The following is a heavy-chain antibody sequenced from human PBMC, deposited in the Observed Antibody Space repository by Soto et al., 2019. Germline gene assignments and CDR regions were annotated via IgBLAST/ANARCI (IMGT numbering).Heavy chain of an antibody. Sequence: EVQLLESGGGLVQPGGSLRLSCAASGFTFSSYAMSWVRQAPGKGLEWVSAISGSGGSTYYADSVKGRFTISRDNSKNTLYLQMNSLRAEDTAVYYCAKEGVVVVPAAILNYFDYWGQRTLVTVSS. D-gene: IGHD2-2*02. CDR3: AKEGVVVVPAAILNYFDY. J-gene: IGHJ4*02. CDR2: ISGSGGST. CDR1: GFTFSSYA. V-gene: IGHV3-23*01.